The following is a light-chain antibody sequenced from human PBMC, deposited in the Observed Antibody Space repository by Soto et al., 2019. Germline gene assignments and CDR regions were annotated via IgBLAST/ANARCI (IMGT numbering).Light chain of an antibody. V-gene: IGLV2-23*01. Sequence: QSALTQPASVSGSPGQSITISCTGTSSDVGSYDLVSWYQRHLGKAPKLIIYEGGKRPSEVSARFSGSSSGNTASLTISRLQSEDEADYYCCSYAGSDTFHVILGGGTKLTVL. J-gene: IGLJ2*01. CDR1: SSDVGSYDL. CDR2: EGG. CDR3: CSYAGSDTFHVI.